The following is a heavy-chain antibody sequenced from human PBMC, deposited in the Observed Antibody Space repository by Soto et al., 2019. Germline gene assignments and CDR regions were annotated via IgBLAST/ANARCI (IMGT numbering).Heavy chain of an antibody. CDR3: ARVRYYDSGSSINWFDP. Sequence: GVLLRLCSGASGXTCSDYYMSCIRQAPGKGLEWVSYISSSGSSIYYAESVKGRFTISRDNAKNSLYLQMNSLRAEDTAVYYCARVRYYDSGSSINWFDPWGQGTLVTVSS. CDR2: ISSSGSSI. J-gene: IGHJ5*02. D-gene: IGHD3-10*01. CDR1: GXTCSDYY. V-gene: IGHV3-11*01.